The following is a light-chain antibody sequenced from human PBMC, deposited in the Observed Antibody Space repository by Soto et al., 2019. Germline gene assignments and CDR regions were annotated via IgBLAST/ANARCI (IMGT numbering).Light chain of an antibody. J-gene: IGKJ2*01. Sequence: DIQMTQFPSTLSASVGDRVTITCRASQTTNTWLAWYQQKPGTAPKLLIYDASSLEGGVPSRFSASGSGTEFTLTISSLQPDDLATYYCQQSISYPYTFGQGTKVEIK. CDR2: DAS. V-gene: IGKV1-5*01. CDR3: QQSISYPYT. CDR1: QTTNTW.